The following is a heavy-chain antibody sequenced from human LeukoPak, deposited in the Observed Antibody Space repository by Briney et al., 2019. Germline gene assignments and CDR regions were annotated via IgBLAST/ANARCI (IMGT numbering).Heavy chain of an antibody. D-gene: IGHD5-24*01. CDR1: GFSLSTTGVA. Sequence: SGPTLVNPTQTLTLTCTFSGFSLSTTGVAVGWIRQPPGKALEWLALVNSNDEKRYSPSPKSRLTISRDTPKNQVVLTMANMDPADTATYYCAHRPSGMATVSFESWGQGSLVTVSS. V-gene: IGHV2-5*01. CDR3: AHRPSGMATVSFES. CDR2: VNSNDEK. J-gene: IGHJ4*02.